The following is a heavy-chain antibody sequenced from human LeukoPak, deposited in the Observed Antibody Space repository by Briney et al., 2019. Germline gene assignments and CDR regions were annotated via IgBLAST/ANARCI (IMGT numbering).Heavy chain of an antibody. CDR2: IYYSGST. J-gene: IGHJ4*02. D-gene: IGHD3-3*01. CDR3: ARVLPYDFWSGGAPGALDY. Sequence: SETLSLTCTVSGGSISSGDYYWSWIRQPPGKGLEWIGYIYYSGSTYYNPSLKSRVTISVDTSKNQFSLKLSFVTAADTAVYYCARVLPYDFWSGGAPGALDYWGQGTLVTVSS. V-gene: IGHV4-30-4*08. CDR1: GGSISSGDYY.